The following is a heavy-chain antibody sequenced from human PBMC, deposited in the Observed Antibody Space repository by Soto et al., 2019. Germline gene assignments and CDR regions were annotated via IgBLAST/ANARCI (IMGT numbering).Heavy chain of an antibody. CDR2: IYYSGST. CDR1: GGSISSGGYY. J-gene: IGHJ4*02. Sequence: SETLSLTCTVSGGSISSGGYYWSWIRQHPGKGLEWIGYIYYSGSTYYNPSLKSRVTISVDTSKNQFSLKLSSVTAADTAVYYCARVPLLFVRFGGGPIHYWGQGTLVTVSS. V-gene: IGHV4-31*03. CDR3: ARVPLLFVRFGGGPIHY. D-gene: IGHD3-16*01.